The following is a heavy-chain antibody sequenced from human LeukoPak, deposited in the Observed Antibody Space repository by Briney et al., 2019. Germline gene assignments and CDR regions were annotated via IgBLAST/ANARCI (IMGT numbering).Heavy chain of an antibody. CDR2: INSDNDNT. Sequence: ASVKVSCKASGYTLINYGITWVRQAPGQGLDLMGWINSDNDNTYYEQKIQGRVTMTADTSTRTGYMERRRLRPDDTAVYYCARGGPWNDALDVWGQGTMVTVSS. V-gene: IGHV1-18*01. D-gene: IGHD1-1*01. J-gene: IGHJ3*01. CDR3: ARGGPWNDALDV. CDR1: GYTLINYG.